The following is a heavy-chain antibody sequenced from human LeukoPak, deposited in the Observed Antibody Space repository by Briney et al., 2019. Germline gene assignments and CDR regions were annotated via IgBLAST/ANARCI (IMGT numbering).Heavy chain of an antibody. CDR2: ISGSSSYI. CDR3: AKDLEEAFDI. Sequence: PGGSLRLSCVASGFTFSSYSMNWVRQAPGKGLEWVSSISGSSSYIYYADSVKGRFTISRDNSKNTLYLQMNSLRAEDTAVYYCAKDLEEAFDIWGQGTMVTVSS. CDR1: GFTFSSYS. J-gene: IGHJ3*02. V-gene: IGHV3-21*04.